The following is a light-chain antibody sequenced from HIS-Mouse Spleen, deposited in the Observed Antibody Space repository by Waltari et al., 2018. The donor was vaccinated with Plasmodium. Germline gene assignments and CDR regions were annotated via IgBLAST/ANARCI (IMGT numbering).Light chain of an antibody. CDR3: AAWDDSLNGYV. Sequence: QSVLTQPPSASGTPGQRVTISCSGSSPNIGSNTVNWYQQLPGTAPKLLIYSNNQLPSGVPDRFSCSKSGTSASLAISGLQSEDEADYYCAAWDDSLNGYVFGTGTKVTVL. V-gene: IGLV1-44*01. CDR1: SPNIGSNT. CDR2: SNN. J-gene: IGLJ1*01.